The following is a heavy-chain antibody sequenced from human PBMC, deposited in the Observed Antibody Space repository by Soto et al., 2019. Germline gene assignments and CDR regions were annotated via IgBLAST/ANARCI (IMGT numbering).Heavy chain of an antibody. J-gene: IGHJ4*02. CDR3: VKDKGIQLWLMGPLDY. V-gene: IGHV3-64D*08. Sequence: GGSLRLSCSASGFTFSSYAMHWVRQAPGKGLEYVSAISSNGGSTYYADSVKGRFTISRDNSKNTLYLQMSSLRAEDTAVYYCVKDKGIQLWLMGPLDYWGQGTLVTVSS. CDR1: GFTFSSYA. D-gene: IGHD5-18*01. CDR2: ISSNGGST.